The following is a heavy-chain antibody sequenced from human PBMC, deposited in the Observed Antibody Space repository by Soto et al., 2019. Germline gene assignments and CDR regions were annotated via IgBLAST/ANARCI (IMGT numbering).Heavy chain of an antibody. CDR1: GFSLNTNGVS. D-gene: IGHD4-17*01. CDR2: IYWDDDQ. Sequence: QITLKESGPTLVKPTQTLTLTCTFSGFSLNTNGVSVGWVRQPPGRALEWLALIYWDDDQHYSPSLKSRLTITNDTSKIQVVLTMTNIDPVDTATYYCAHRTGYGALFDYWGQGTLVTVSS. V-gene: IGHV2-5*02. CDR3: AHRTGYGALFDY. J-gene: IGHJ4*02.